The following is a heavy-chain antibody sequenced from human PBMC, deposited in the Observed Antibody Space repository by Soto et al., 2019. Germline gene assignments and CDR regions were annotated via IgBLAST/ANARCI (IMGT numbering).Heavy chain of an antibody. V-gene: IGHV1-2*02. J-gene: IGHJ4*02. CDR2: INTLSGDT. CDR1: GYTFIGYY. D-gene: IGHD3-3*02. Sequence: QVQLVQSGAEVQKPGASVKVSCKASGYTFIGYYMHWVRQAPGQGLEWMGWINTLSGDTSFPQKFQGRLAMTRDTSSDTAFMEVSRLTSDDTAIYYCARSLLNVILPLAYWGQGTLVSVSS. CDR3: ARSLLNVILPLAY.